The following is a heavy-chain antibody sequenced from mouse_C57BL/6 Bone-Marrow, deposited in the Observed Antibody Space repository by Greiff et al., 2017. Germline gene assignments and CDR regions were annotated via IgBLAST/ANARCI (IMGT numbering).Heavy chain of an antibody. CDR3: TTECSLITTVVAEDY. D-gene: IGHD1-1*01. CDR2: IDPENGDT. Sequence: VQLKQSGAELVRPGASVKLSCTASGFNIKDDYMHWVKQRPEQGLEWIGWIDPENGDTEYASKFPGKATITADTSSNTAYLQLSSLTSEDTAVYYCTTECSLITTVVAEDYWGQGTTLTVSS. CDR1: GFNIKDDY. V-gene: IGHV14-4*01. J-gene: IGHJ2*01.